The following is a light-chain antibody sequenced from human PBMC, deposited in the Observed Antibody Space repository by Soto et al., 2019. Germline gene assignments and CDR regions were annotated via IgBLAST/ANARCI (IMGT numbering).Light chain of an antibody. Sequence: ENVLTLSPCTLSWSTGERATLTWRASQSVTNNYLAWYQQKYGQAPRLVIYDASNRATGIPARFSGSVSGTDFNLTISRLEPEDFAVYYCQQYDSSLWTFGQGTKVDIK. CDR2: DAS. CDR1: QSVTNNY. V-gene: IGKV3-20*01. J-gene: IGKJ1*01. CDR3: QQYDSSLWT.